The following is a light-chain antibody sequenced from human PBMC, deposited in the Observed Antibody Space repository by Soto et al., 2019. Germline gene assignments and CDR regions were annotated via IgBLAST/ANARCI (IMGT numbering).Light chain of an antibody. V-gene: IGKV1-39*01. CDR2: AAS. CDR3: QQSYSTLGLT. CDR1: QSISSY. Sequence: DIQMTHSPSSLSASVGDRVTITCRASQSISSYLNWYQQKPGKAPKLLIYAASSLQSGVPSRFSGSGSGTDFTLTISSLQPEDFATYFCQQSYSTLGLTFGGGTKVDIK. J-gene: IGKJ4*01.